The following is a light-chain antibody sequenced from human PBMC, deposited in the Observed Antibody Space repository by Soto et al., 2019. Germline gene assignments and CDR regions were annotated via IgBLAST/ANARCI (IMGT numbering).Light chain of an antibody. CDR3: SSYAGSNNRYV. V-gene: IGLV2-8*01. CDR1: SSDVGGYNF. Sequence: QSALTQPPSASGSPGQSVTISCTGTSSDVGGYNFVSWYQQHSGKAPKLMIYEVSKRPSGVPDRFSGSKSDNTASLTVSGLQAEDEADYYCSSYAGSNNRYVFGTGTKLTVL. J-gene: IGLJ1*01. CDR2: EVS.